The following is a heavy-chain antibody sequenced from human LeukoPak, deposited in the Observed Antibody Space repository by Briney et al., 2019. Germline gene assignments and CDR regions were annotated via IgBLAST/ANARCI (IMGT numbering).Heavy chain of an antibody. CDR1: GFTFSSSW. CDR3: ARDRAGYGDYVHHFDY. D-gene: IGHD4-17*01. CDR2: ISYDGSNK. J-gene: IGHJ4*02. V-gene: IGHV3-30-3*01. Sequence: GGSLRLSCAVSGFTFSSSWMSWVRQAPGKGLEWVAVISYDGSNKYYADSVKGRFTISRDNSKNTLYLQMNSLRAEDTAVYYCARDRAGYGDYVHHFDYWGQGTLVTVSS.